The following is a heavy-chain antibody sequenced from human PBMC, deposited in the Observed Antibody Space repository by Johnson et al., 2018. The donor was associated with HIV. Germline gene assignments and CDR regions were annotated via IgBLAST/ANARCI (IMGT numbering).Heavy chain of an antibody. J-gene: IGHJ3*02. D-gene: IGHD1-26*01. Sequence: MLLVESGGGLVKPGGSLRLSCAASGFTFSNAWMSWVRQAPGKGLEWVSAISGSGGSTYYADSVKGRFTISRDNSKNTLYLQMNSLRAEDTAVYYCAKGGGSYSDAFDIWGQGTMVTVSS. CDR1: GFTFSNAW. CDR2: ISGSGGST. V-gene: IGHV3-23*04. CDR3: AKGGGSYSDAFDI.